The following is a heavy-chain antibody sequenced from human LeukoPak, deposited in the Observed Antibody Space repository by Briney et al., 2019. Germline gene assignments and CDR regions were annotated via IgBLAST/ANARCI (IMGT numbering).Heavy chain of an antibody. CDR1: GGSISGYY. Sequence: PSETLSLTCTVSGGSISGYYWSWIRQPPGKGLEWIGYIYYSGSTNYNPSLKSRVTISVDTSKNQFSLKLSSVTAADTAVYYCARARRYYDILTGYSEQNHFDYWGQGTLVTVSS. V-gene: IGHV4-59*01. CDR3: ARARRYYDILTGYSEQNHFDY. J-gene: IGHJ4*02. D-gene: IGHD3-9*01. CDR2: IYYSGST.